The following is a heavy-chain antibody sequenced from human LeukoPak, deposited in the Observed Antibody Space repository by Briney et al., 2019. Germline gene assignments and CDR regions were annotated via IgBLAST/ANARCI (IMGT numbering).Heavy chain of an antibody. CDR1: GYTFTRYY. CDR2: INPSGGST. CDR3: ARGQTQDLNSNCDY. J-gene: IGHJ4*02. D-gene: IGHD4-11*01. Sequence: ASVKVSCKASGYTFTRYYIHWVRQAPGQGLEWVGIINPSGGSTSYAEKFKGRVTMTRDTSTSTVYMELSSLRSEDTAVYYCARGQTQDLNSNCDYWGQGTLVTVSS. V-gene: IGHV1-46*01.